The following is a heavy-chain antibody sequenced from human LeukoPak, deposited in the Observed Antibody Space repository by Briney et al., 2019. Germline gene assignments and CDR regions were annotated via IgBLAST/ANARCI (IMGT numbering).Heavy chain of an antibody. V-gene: IGHV4-34*01. J-gene: IGHJ4*02. D-gene: IGHD6-13*01. CDR1: GGSFSGYY. Sequence: SETLSLTCAVYGGSFSGYYWSWIRQPPGKGLEWIGEINHSGSTNYNPSLKSRVTITVDTSKNQFSLKLSSVTAADTAVYYCARWAGLAAAGTNRFDYWGQGTLVTVSS. CDR3: ARWAGLAAAGTNRFDY. CDR2: INHSGST.